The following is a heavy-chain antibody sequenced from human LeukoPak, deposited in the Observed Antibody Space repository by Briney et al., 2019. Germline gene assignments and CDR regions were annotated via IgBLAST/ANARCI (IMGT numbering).Heavy chain of an antibody. CDR2: ISGSDGST. J-gene: IGHJ6*03. V-gene: IGHV3-23*01. CDR3: ARMVFPYCTSTRCSDYYYYYMDV. CDR1: GFTFRSYA. Sequence: GGSLRLSCAASGFTFRSYAMSWVRQAPGKALEWVSAISGSDGSTYYADSVKGRFTISRDNSKNTLYLQMNSLRAEDTAVYYCARMVFPYCTSTRCSDYYYYYMDVWGKGTTVTVSS. D-gene: IGHD2-2*01.